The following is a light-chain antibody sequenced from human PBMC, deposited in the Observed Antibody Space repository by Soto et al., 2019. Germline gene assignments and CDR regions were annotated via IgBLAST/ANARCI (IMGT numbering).Light chain of an antibody. Sequence: EVVLTQSPATLSVSPGERATLSCRTSQSVSSTFAWYQQKPGQAPRLLIFGASTRATGIPARFSGSGSGTDFTLTISSLQSEDFAVYYCQQYNNWPRTFGGGTKVEIK. CDR3: QQYNNWPRT. V-gene: IGKV3-15*01. CDR2: GAS. J-gene: IGKJ4*01. CDR1: QSVSST.